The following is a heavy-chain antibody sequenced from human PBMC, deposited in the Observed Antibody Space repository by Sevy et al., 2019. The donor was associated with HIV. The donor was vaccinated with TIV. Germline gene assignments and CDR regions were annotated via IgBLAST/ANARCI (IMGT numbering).Heavy chain of an antibody. CDR1: GFTFSSYS. D-gene: IGHD3-22*01. Sequence: GGCLRLSCAASGFTFSSYSMNWVRQAPGKGLEWVSSISSSSSYIYYADSVKGRFTISRDNAKNSLYLQMNSLRAEDTAVYYCARGGVITMIVVNIWGQGTMVTVSS. V-gene: IGHV3-21*01. CDR3: ARGGVITMIVVNI. J-gene: IGHJ3*02. CDR2: ISSSSSYI.